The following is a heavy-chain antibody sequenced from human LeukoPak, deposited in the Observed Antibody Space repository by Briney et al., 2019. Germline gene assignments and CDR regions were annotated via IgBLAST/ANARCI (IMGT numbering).Heavy chain of an antibody. CDR3: ARSTGYYAPFDP. CDR2: IYYSGST. J-gene: IGHJ5*02. D-gene: IGHD3-9*01. CDR1: GGSITTNNYY. V-gene: IGHV4-39*01. Sequence: SETLSLTCTVSGGSITTNNYYWGWIRQPPGKGLEWIGRIYYSGSTYYNPSLKSRITISVDTSKNQFSLKLSSVTAADTAVYYCARSTGYYAPFDPWGQGTLVTVSS.